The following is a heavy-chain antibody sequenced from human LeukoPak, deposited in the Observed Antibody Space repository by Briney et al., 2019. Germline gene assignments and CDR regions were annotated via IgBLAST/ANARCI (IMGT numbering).Heavy chain of an antibody. CDR3: ARATQYQLINWFDP. V-gene: IGHV4-59*01. D-gene: IGHD2-2*01. J-gene: IGHJ5*02. CDR1: GGSISSYY. Sequence: PSETLSLTCTVSGGSISSYYWSWIRQPPGKGLEWIGYIYYSGSTNYNPSLKSRVTISVDTSKNQFSLKLSSVTAADTAVYYCARATQYQLINWFDPWGQGTLVTVSA. CDR2: IYYSGST.